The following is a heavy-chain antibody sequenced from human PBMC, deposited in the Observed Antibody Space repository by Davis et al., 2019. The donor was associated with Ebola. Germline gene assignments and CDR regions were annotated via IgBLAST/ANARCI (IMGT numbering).Heavy chain of an antibody. CDR3: VQGTTSCHV. CDR2: INGAAWST. V-gene: IGHV3-23*01. Sequence: GESLKISCAASGFTFSLTDMNWFRQAPGRGPEWVANINGAAWSTSYADSVKGRFTISRDNSKNMLYLQMNSLRVEDTALYYCVQGTTSCHVWGQGTLVTVSS. D-gene: IGHD2-2*01. CDR1: GFTFSLTD. J-gene: IGHJ4*02.